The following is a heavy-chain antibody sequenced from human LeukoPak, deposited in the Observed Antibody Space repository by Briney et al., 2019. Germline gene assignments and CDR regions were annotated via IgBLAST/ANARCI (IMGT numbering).Heavy chain of an antibody. Sequence: GESLRLSCAASGFTFDDYGMSWVRQAPGKGLEWVSGINWNGGSTGYADSVKGRFTISRDNAKNSLYLQMNSLRAEDTALYYCAREGGTAYYYYYMDVWGKGTTVTVSS. CDR2: INWNGGST. CDR3: AREGGTAYYYYYMDV. V-gene: IGHV3-20*04. D-gene: IGHD1-1*01. J-gene: IGHJ6*03. CDR1: GFTFDDYG.